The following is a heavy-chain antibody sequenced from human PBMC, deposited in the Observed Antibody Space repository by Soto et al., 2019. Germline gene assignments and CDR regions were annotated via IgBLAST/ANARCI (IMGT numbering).Heavy chain of an antibody. CDR2: IYYSGST. CDR1: GGSINSYY. V-gene: IGHV4-59*01. D-gene: IGHD2-2*02. Sequence: SETLSLTCTVSGGSINSYYWSWIQQPPGKGLEWIGHIYYSGSTNYNPSLKSRVTISVDTSKNQFYLNLSSVTAADTAVYYCARTGSRSAIVWGQGTLVTVSS. J-gene: IGHJ4*02. CDR3: ARTGSRSAIV.